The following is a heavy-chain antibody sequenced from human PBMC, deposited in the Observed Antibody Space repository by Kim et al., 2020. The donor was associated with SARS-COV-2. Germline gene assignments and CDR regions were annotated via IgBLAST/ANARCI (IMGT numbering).Heavy chain of an antibody. J-gene: IGHJ6*02. Sequence: GESLKISCKGSGYSFTSYWISWVRQMPGKGLEWMGRIDPSDSYTNYSPSFQGHVTITADKSISTAYLQWSSLKASDTAMYYCARAQRGESSPYYYYYGMDVWGQGTTVTVSS. V-gene: IGHV5-10-1*01. D-gene: IGHD3-16*01. CDR1: GYSFTSYW. CDR3: ARAQRGESSPYYYYYGMDV. CDR2: IDPSDSYT.